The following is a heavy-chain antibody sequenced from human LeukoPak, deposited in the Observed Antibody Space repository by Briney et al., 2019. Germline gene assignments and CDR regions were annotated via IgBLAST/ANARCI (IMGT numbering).Heavy chain of an antibody. D-gene: IGHD1-1*01. CDR1: GFTFTSSA. J-gene: IGHJ5*02. CDR2: IVVGSGNT. V-gene: IGHV1-58*02. Sequence: SVKVSCKASGFTFTSSAMQWVRQARGQRLEWIGWIVVGSGNTNYAQKLQERVTITRDMSTSTAYMELSSLRSEDTAVYYCAAVSLTTGTPDPWGQGTLVTVSS. CDR3: AAVSLTTGTPDP.